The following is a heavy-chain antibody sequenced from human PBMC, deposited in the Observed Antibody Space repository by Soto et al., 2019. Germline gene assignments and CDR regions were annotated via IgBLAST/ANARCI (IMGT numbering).Heavy chain of an antibody. D-gene: IGHD3-3*01. J-gene: IGHJ4*02. CDR2: FIPVYRTL. CDR1: GGSFGKSA. Sequence: ASVKVSCKASGGSFGKSAINWVRQTPGQGLEWLGGFIPVYRTLNYAQKFQGRVTVTADESTGTAYMTLSSLASDDTAVYYCATGVIWIGYFTVDSWGQGTRVTVSS. CDR3: ATGVIWIGYFTVDS. V-gene: IGHV1-69*13.